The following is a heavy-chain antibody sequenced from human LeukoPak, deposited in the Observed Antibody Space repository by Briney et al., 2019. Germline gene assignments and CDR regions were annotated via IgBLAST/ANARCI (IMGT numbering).Heavy chain of an antibody. D-gene: IGHD3-10*01. V-gene: IGHV4-39*07. CDR1: GGSISSSSYY. Sequence: SETLSLTCTVSGGSISSSSYYWGWIRQPPGKGLEWIGSIYYSGSTYYNPSLKSRVTISVDTSKNQFSLKLSSVTAADTAVYYCARLRRVLLWFGESLEFWFDPWGQGTLVTVSS. CDR3: ARLRRVLLWFGESLEFWFDP. J-gene: IGHJ5*02. CDR2: IYYSGST.